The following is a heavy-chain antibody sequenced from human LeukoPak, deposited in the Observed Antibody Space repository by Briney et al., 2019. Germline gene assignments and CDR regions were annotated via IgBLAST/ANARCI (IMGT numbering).Heavy chain of an antibody. CDR2: IYYSGST. CDR1: GGSISSYY. J-gene: IGHJ3*02. Sequence: SETLSLTCTVSGGSISSYYWSWIRQPPGKGLEWIGYIYYSGSTKYNPSLKSRVTISVDTSKNQFSLKLSSVTAADTAVYYCARGTYSSSPREAFDIWGQGTMVTVSS. D-gene: IGHD6-6*01. CDR3: ARGTYSSSPREAFDI. V-gene: IGHV4-59*08.